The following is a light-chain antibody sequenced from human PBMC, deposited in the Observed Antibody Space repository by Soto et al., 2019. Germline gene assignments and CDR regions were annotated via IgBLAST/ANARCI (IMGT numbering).Light chain of an antibody. Sequence: EIVLTQSPGTLSLSPGERATLSCRASQSVSSIYLAWYQHKPGQAPRLRIYGASSRPTGIPDRFSGSGSGTDFTLTISRLEPEDFAVYYCQQYGSSALTFGGGTKVDI. CDR1: QSVSSIY. J-gene: IGKJ4*01. CDR2: GAS. V-gene: IGKV3-20*01. CDR3: QQYGSSALT.